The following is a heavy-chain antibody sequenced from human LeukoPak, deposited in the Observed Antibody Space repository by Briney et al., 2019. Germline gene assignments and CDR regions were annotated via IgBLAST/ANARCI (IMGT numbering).Heavy chain of an antibody. J-gene: IGHJ4*02. Sequence: ASVKVSCKASGYTFTSYDINWVRQATGQGLEWMGWMNPNSGNTGYAQKFQGRVTMTRNTSISTAYMELSSLRSEDTAVYYCAKQGGRYCSSTSCRYFDYWGQGTLVTVSS. CDR2: MNPNSGNT. V-gene: IGHV1-8*01. CDR1: GYTFTSYD. CDR3: AKQGGRYCSSTSCRYFDY. D-gene: IGHD2-2*01.